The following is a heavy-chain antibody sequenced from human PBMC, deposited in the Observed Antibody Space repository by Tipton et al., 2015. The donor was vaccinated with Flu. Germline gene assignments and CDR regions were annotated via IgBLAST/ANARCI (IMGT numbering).Heavy chain of an antibody. CDR3: AREGPVGGMDV. CDR1: GYSISSGYY. J-gene: IGHJ6*02. CDR2: INHSGTT. D-gene: IGHD3-10*01. Sequence: TLSLTCAVSGYSISSGYYWGWIRQPPGKGLEWIGSINHSGTTYYNPSLKSRVTISVDTSKNQFSLKLTSVTAADTAVYYCAREGPVGGMDVWGQGTTVTVSS. V-gene: IGHV4-38-2*02.